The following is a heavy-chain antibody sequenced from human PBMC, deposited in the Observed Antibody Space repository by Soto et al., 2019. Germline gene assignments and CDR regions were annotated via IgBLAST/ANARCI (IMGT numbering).Heavy chain of an antibody. CDR3: ARHLLAVAGTPKYYYYGMDV. CDR2: IYYSGST. Sequence: SETLSLTCTVSGGSISSGDYYWSWIRQPPGKGLEWIGSIYYSGSTYYNPSLKSRVTISVDTSKNQFSLKLSSVTAADTAVYYCARHLLAVAGTPKYYYYGMDVWGQGTTVTVSS. V-gene: IGHV4-39*01. D-gene: IGHD6-19*01. J-gene: IGHJ6*02. CDR1: GGSISSGDYY.